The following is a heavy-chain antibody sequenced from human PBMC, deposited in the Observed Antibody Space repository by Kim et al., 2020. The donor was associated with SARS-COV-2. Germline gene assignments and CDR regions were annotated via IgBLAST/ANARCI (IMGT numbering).Heavy chain of an antibody. J-gene: IGHJ4*02. CDR1: GLISSDHH. Sequence: GGSLRLSCAASGLISSDHHMDWVRQAPGKGLEWVARSRSKAGSHNTDYAASVKGRFTVSRDDSQNSLYLQMSSLKTEDTAVYYCASGKYRIDYWGQGTLVTVSS. CDR2: SRSKAGSHNT. V-gene: IGHV3-72*01. CDR3: ASGKYRIDY. D-gene: IGHD5-18*01.